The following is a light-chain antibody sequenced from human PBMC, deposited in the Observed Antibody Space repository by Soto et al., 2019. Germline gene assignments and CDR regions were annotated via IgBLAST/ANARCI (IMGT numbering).Light chain of an antibody. V-gene: IGLV2-14*01. CDR2: DVS. CDR1: SSDVGGYNY. CDR3: SSYTSSSTGV. Sequence: QSVLTQPASVSGSPGQSITISCTGTSSDVGGYNYVSWYQQHPGKAPKLMIYDVSNRPSGVSNRFSGSKSGNTASLTISGLQAEDEADYYCSSYTSSSTGVFGEGTKLTVL. J-gene: IGLJ2*01.